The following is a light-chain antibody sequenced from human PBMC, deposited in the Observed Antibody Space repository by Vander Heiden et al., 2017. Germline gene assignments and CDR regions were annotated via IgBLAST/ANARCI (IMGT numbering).Light chain of an antibody. J-gene: IGKJ2*01. CDR2: HTS. CDR3: HHYGAFPFT. V-gene: IGKV1-5*03. CDR1: QSFTEY. Sequence: DIQMTQSPSTLSASVGDRITITCQPSQSFTEYLAWYRQTPGKAPNPLIYHTSTLHTGVPSRFSGSGSGTEFTLTISSLQPDDFATYYCHHYGAFPFTFGQGTKVEIK.